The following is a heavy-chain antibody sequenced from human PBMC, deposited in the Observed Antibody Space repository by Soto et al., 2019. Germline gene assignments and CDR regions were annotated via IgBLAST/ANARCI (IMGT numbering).Heavy chain of an antibody. J-gene: IGHJ4*02. D-gene: IGHD3-3*01. CDR2: ITAHNGKT. CDR3: AREPLLRFMEPSDY. V-gene: IGHV1-18*04. Sequence: ASVKVSCKASGYPFISYGISWVRQAPGQGLEWLGWITAHNGKTNYAPKFRGRVTMTTDTSTTTAYMELRGLRSDDTAVYYCAREPLLRFMEPSDYWGQGTLVTVSS. CDR1: GYPFISYG.